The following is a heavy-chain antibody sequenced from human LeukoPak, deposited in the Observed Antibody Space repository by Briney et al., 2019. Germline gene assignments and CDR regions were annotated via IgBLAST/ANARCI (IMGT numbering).Heavy chain of an antibody. J-gene: IGHJ4*02. D-gene: IGHD4-11*01. Sequence: ASVKVSCKASGYSFTSYDINWVRQDTGQGLEWMGWMNPNSGNTGYAQKFQGRVTITRNTSISTAYMELSSLRSEDTAVYYCARGSQSTSSFDYWGQGTLVTVSS. V-gene: IGHV1-8*03. CDR3: ARGSQSTSSFDY. CDR2: MNPNSGNT. CDR1: GYSFTSYD.